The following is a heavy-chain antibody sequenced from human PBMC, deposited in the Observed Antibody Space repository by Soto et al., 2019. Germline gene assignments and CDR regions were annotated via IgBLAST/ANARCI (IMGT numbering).Heavy chain of an antibody. V-gene: IGHV1-18*01. CDR1: GYTFTNYD. J-gene: IGHJ5*02. Sequence: QVHLVQSGAEVLKPGASMKVSCKASGYTFTNYDITWVRQAPRQGLEWVGWISSYNGNTNYAQKFQGRVTMTTDTSTSTAHMELRSLRSDDTAIYYCARILRTSAGYHWFDPWGQGTLVTVSS. D-gene: IGHD2-15*01. CDR2: ISSYNGNT. CDR3: ARILRTSAGYHWFDP.